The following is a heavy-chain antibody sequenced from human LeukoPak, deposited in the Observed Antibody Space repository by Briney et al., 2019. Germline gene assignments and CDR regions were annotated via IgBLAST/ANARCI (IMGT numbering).Heavy chain of an antibody. CDR1: GYTFTAYY. D-gene: IGHD4-17*01. V-gene: IGHV1-2*02. CDR2: INPNSGGT. J-gene: IGHJ6*03. Sequence: GASVRVSCKASGYTFTAYYIYWVRQAPGQGLEWMGWINPNSGGTNYAQKFQGRVTMTRDTSISTAYMELSRLRSDDTAVYYCAREDYGDYDYYYYYYMDVWGKGTTVTISS. CDR3: AREDYGDYDYYYYYYMDV.